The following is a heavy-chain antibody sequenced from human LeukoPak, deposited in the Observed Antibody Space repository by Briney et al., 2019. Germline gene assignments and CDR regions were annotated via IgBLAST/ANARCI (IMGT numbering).Heavy chain of an antibody. D-gene: IGHD3-22*01. CDR2: ISPSGDRT. V-gene: IGHV3-23*01. Sequence: PGGSLRLSCAASGFTLSSYAMSWVRQAPGKGLEWVSFISPSGDRTSNADSVEGRFTISRDNTRNTLYLQMNSLRDEDTGVYYCAIMHGYYDGSGFWVQWGQGTLVTVSS. J-gene: IGHJ4*02. CDR3: AIMHGYYDGSGFWVQ. CDR1: GFTLSSYA.